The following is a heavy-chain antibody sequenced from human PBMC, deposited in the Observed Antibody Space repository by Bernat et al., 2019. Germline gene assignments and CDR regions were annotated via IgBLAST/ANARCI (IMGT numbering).Heavy chain of an antibody. J-gene: IGHJ6*02. Sequence: EVQLVESGGGLVQPGGSLRLSCAASGFTFSSYSMNWVRQAPGKGLEWVSYISSSSSTIYHADSVKGRFTTSRDNAKNSQCLQMSSPRAQSTALYYSARDQGAPPQGYYGMDVWGQGTTVTVSS. CDR3: ARDQGAPPQGYYGMDV. V-gene: IGHV3-48*01. CDR1: GFTFSSYS. CDR2: ISSSSSTI.